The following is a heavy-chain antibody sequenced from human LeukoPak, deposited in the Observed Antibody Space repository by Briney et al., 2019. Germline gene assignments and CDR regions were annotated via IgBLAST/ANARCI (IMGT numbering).Heavy chain of an antibody. J-gene: IGHJ4*02. V-gene: IGHV3-11*01. CDR2: ISR. D-gene: IGHD6-6*01. CDR1: GFTFSDHY. Sequence: GGSLRLSCAASGFTFSDHYMSWIRQTPGEGLEWVSRISRDTESVKGRFTISRDNTKNSLYLQMNSLRVDDTAVYYCARDPDTSSKVDYWGQGTLVTVSS. CDR3: ARDPDTSSKVDY.